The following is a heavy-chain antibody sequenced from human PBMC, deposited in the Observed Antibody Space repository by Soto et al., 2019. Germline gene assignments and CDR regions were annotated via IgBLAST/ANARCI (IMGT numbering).Heavy chain of an antibody. CDR2: IWYDGSNK. CDR1: GFTFSSYG. Sequence: QVQLVESGGGVVQPGRSLRLSCAASGFTFSSYGMHWVRQAPGKGLEWVAVIWYDGSNKHYADSVKGRFTISRDNYKNTLYLQMNSRRAADMAVYYCVKQYSSGGHFDYWGQGTLVTVSS. CDR3: VKQYSSGGHFDY. D-gene: IGHD2-15*01. V-gene: IGHV3-33*06. J-gene: IGHJ4*02.